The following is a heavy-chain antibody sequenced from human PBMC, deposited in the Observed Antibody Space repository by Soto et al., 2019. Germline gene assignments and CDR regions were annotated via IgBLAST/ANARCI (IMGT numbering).Heavy chain of an antibody. CDR3: ARCPCSSTSCYPLTYYYYYYMDV. CDR2: IYYSGST. Sequence: SETLSLTCTVSGDSISSGGYYWSWIRQHPGKGLEWIGYIYYSGSTYYNPSLKSRVTISVDTSKNQFSLKLSSVTAADTAVYYCARCPCSSTSCYPLTYYYYYYMDVWGKGTTVTFSS. V-gene: IGHV4-31*03. CDR1: GDSISSGGYY. J-gene: IGHJ6*03. D-gene: IGHD2-2*01.